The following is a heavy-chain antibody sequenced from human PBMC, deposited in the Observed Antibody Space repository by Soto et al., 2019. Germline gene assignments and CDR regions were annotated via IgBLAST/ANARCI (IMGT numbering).Heavy chain of an antibody. CDR2: INNNGENT. CDR1: GFTFSTYG. Sequence: EVQLLESGGGLVQRGGSLRLSCAASGFTFSTYGMSWVRQAPGKGLEWVSTINNNGENTDYADYVKGRFTISRDNSKNTLYLQVNSLRAEDTAVYYCAKVARTLYCSGDSCSKGDIWGKGTTVTVSS. D-gene: IGHD2-15*01. CDR3: AKVARTLYCSGDSCSKGDI. J-gene: IGHJ6*04. V-gene: IGHV3-23*01.